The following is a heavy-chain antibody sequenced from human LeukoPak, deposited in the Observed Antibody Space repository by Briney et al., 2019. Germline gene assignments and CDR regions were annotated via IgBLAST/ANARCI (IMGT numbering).Heavy chain of an antibody. CDR3: ARAHSWELLTDAFDI. Sequence: TSETPSLTCTVSGGSISSYYWSWIRQPAGKGLEWIGRIYTSGSTNYNPSLKSRVTMSVDTSKNQFSLKLSSVTAADTAVYYCARAHSWELLTDAFDIWGQGTMVTVSS. V-gene: IGHV4-4*07. J-gene: IGHJ3*02. CDR1: GGSISSYY. D-gene: IGHD1-26*01. CDR2: IYTSGST.